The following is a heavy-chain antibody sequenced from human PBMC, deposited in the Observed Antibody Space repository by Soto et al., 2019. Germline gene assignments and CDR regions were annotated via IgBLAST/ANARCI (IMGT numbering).Heavy chain of an antibody. D-gene: IGHD3-16*02. CDR2: IKTDGSEE. Sequence: EVQLVESGGDLVQPGGSLKLSCRTSGLMFRTYLMSWVRQAPGEGLEWVANIKTDGSEEYYAYSVMGRFTISRDNTNNSLYTQMNSLRSDDPAMYYWATYHDSTWETYRSRHWGPGTLVSVSS. CDR3: ATYHDSTWETYRSRH. CDR1: GLMFRTYL. J-gene: IGHJ4*02. V-gene: IGHV3-7*01.